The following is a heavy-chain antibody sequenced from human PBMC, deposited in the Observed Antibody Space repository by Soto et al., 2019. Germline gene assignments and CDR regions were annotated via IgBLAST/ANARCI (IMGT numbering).Heavy chain of an antibody. CDR3: ARNRVRYGGYVRYFDY. CDR1: GGSISSYY. D-gene: IGHD5-12*01. CDR2: IYYSGST. V-gene: IGHV4-59*01. Sequence: SETLSLTCTVSGGSISSYYWSWIRQPPGKGLEWIGYIYYSGSTNYNPSLKSRVTISVDTSKNQFSLKLSSVTAAGTAVYYCARNRVRYGGYVRYFDYWGQGTLVTVSS. J-gene: IGHJ4*02.